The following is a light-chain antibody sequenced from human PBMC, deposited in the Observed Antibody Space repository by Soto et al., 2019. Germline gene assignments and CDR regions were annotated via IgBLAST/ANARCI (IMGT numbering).Light chain of an antibody. V-gene: IGKV3-11*01. CDR2: DAS. J-gene: IGKJ4*01. CDR3: QKRSNWLT. CDR1: QSVSSY. Sequence: EIVLTQSPATLSLSPGERATLSRRASQSVSSYLAWYQQKPGQAPRLLIYDASNRATGIPARFSGSGSGTDFTLTISSLEPEDFAVYYCQKRSNWLTFGGGTKVEIK.